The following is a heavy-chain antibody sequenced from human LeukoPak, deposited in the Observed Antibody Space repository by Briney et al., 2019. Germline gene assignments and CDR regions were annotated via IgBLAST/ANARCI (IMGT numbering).Heavy chain of an antibody. CDR1: GGSFSGYY. J-gene: IGHJ4*02. CDR2: MYYSGST. V-gene: IGHV4-59*01. D-gene: IGHD2-8*01. CDR3: ARDIGGRYSWYYFDY. Sequence: SETLSLTCAVYGGSFSGYYWSWIRQPPGKGLEWIGYMYYSGSTNYNPSLKSRVTMSVDTSKNHFSLKMSSVTAADTAVYYCARDIGGRYSWYYFDYWGRGTLVTVSP.